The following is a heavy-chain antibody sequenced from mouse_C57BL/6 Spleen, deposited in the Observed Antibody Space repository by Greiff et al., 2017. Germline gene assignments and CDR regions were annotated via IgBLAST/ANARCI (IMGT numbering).Heavy chain of an antibody. CDR2: IHPNSGST. Sequence: VQLLQSGAELVKPGASVKLSCKASGYTFTSYWMHWVKQRPGQGLEWIGMIHPNSGSTNYNEKFKSKATLTVDKSSSTAYMQLSSLTSEDSAVYYCARWIYDYDHWYFDDWGTGTTVTVSS. J-gene: IGHJ1*03. D-gene: IGHD2-4*01. V-gene: IGHV1-64*01. CDR3: ARWIYDYDHWYFDD. CDR1: GYTFTSYW.